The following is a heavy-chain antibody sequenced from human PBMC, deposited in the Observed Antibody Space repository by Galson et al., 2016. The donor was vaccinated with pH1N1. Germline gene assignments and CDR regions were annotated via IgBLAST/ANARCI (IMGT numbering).Heavy chain of an antibody. D-gene: IGHD1-14*01. Sequence: SVKVSCKASGGTFNNYAISWVRQAPGQGLEWMGGIIPILGTGNYAQKFQGRVTITADKSTSTAYMELNSLRSEDTALYYCARADNWNHHSDAFDIWGQGTMVMVSS. CDR3: ARADNWNHHSDAFDI. CDR2: IIPILGTG. J-gene: IGHJ3*02. CDR1: GGTFNNYA. V-gene: IGHV1-69*10.